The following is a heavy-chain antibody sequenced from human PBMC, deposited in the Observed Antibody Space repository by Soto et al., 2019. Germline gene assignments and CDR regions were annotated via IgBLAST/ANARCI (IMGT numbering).Heavy chain of an antibody. CDR2: INAGNGNT. CDR3: ARDLWGPAGHINWFDP. V-gene: IGHV1-3*01. D-gene: IGHD2-2*01. CDR1: GYTFTSYA. Sequence: ASVKVSCKASGYTFTSYAIHWVRQAPGQRLEWMGWINAGNGNTKYSQNFQGRVTFTRDTSANTAYMELTSLISEDTAVYYCARDLWGPAGHINWFDPWGQGTLVTVSS. J-gene: IGHJ5*02.